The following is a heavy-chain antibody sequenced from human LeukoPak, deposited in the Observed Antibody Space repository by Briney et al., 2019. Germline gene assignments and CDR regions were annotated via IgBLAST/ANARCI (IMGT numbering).Heavy chain of an antibody. V-gene: IGHV5-51*01. CDR2: IYPGDSDT. J-gene: IGHJ3*02. CDR1: GYSFTSYW. D-gene: IGHD1-26*01. CDR3: ARQTFSGSPLGI. Sequence: GESLKISCKCSGYSFTSYWIGWVRQMPGKLLEWMGIIYPGDSDTRSSTSFQGQVTISADKSISTDYMQWSSLKASDTAMYYCARQTFSGSPLGIWGQGTMVTVSS.